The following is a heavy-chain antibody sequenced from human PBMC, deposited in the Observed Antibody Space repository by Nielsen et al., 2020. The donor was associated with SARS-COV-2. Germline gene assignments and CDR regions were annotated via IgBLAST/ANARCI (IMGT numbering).Heavy chain of an antibody. J-gene: IGHJ4*02. CDR2: ISGYDGNT. V-gene: IGHV1-18*01. Sequence: ASVKVSCKASGYTFTSYAMHWVRQAPGQGLEWMGWISGYDGNTNYAQKFQGRVTMTVDASTNTAYLELRSLGSDDTGVYYCARLAAARFDYWGQGTLVTVSS. CDR3: ARLAAARFDY. D-gene: IGHD6-13*01. CDR1: GYTFTSYA.